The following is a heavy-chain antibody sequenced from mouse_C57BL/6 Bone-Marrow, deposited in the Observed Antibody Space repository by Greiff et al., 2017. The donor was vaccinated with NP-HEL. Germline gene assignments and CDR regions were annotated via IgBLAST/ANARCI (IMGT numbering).Heavy chain of an antibody. CDR1: GFSFNTYA. D-gene: IGHD1-1*01. CDR3: VRQATTVVGWYFDV. J-gene: IGHJ1*03. CDR2: IRSKSNNYAT. Sequence: DVKLVESGGGLVQPKGSLKLSCAASGFSFNTYAMNWVRQAPGKGLEWVARIRSKSNNYATYYADSVKDRFTISRDDSESMLYLQMNNLKTEDTAMYYCVRQATTVVGWYFDVWGTGTTVTVSS. V-gene: IGHV10-1*01.